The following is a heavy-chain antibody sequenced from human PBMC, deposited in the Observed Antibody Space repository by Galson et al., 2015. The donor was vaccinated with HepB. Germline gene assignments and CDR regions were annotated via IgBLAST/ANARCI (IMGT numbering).Heavy chain of an antibody. D-gene: IGHD6-6*01. V-gene: IGHV3-23*01. CDR3: AKDVSARPSVFDY. CDR2: ISGRGGTT. CDR1: GFTFSSYA. Sequence: SLRLSCAASGFTFSSYAMNWVRRAPGKGLECVSAISGRGGTTYYADSVKGRFTISRDNSKNTLYLQMNSLRAEDTALYYCAKDVSARPSVFDYWGQGTLVTVSS. J-gene: IGHJ4*02.